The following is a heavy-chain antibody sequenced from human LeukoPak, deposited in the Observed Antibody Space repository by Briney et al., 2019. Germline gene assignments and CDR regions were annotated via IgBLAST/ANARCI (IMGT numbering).Heavy chain of an antibody. J-gene: IGHJ4*02. CDR1: GFTFSSYW. V-gene: IGHV3-74*01. Sequence: PGESLRLSCAASGFTFSSYWMYWVRQAPGKGLVWVSRISSDGITTNYAGAVKGRFTMSRDNAKNTLFLQMNTLRAEDTAVYYCVRDLGELPTYWGQGTLVTVSS. CDR2: ISSDGITT. CDR3: VRDLGELPTY. D-gene: IGHD1-26*01.